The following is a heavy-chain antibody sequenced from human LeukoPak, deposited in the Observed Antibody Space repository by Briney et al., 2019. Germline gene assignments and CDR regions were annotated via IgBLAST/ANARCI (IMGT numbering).Heavy chain of an antibody. Sequence: GGSLRLSCAASGFTFNNYWMHWVRQAPGKGLVWVSPINPDGTVTTYADSVKGRFTISRDNAKNTLYPQMNSLRAEDTAVYYCVRDSPSGFFDLWGRGTLVTVSS. J-gene: IGHJ2*01. CDR2: INPDGTVT. CDR1: GFTFNNYW. D-gene: IGHD6-19*01. V-gene: IGHV3-74*01. CDR3: VRDSPSGFFDL.